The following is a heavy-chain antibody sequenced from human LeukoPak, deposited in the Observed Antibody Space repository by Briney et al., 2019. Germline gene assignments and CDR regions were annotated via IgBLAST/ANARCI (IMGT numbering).Heavy chain of an antibody. CDR1: GFTFSSYS. J-gene: IGHJ4*02. CDR2: ISSSSSYI. Sequence: GGSLRLSCAASGFTFSSYSMNWVRQAPGKGLEWVSSISSSSSYIYYADSVKGRFTISRDNAKNSLYLQMNSLRAEDTAVYYCARGFGYSGSFFDYWGQGTLVTVSS. V-gene: IGHV3-21*01. D-gene: IGHD5-12*01. CDR3: ARGFGYSGSFFDY.